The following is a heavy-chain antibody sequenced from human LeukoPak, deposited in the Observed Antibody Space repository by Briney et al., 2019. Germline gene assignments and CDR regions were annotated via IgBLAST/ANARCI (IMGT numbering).Heavy chain of an antibody. J-gene: IGHJ4*02. Sequence: ASVKVSCKASGYTFTSYYMHWVRQAPGQGLEWMGIINPSGGSTSYVQKFQGRVTMTRDTSTSTVYMELSSLRSEDTAVYYCARDKRIAAAGTRFPYYWGQGTLVTVSS. CDR1: GYTFTSYY. CDR3: ARDKRIAAAGTRFPYY. V-gene: IGHV1-46*01. CDR2: INPSGGST. D-gene: IGHD6-13*01.